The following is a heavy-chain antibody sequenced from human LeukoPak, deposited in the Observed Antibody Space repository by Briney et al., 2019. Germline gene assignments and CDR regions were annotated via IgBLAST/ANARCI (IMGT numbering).Heavy chain of an antibody. Sequence: GGSLRLSCAASGFTFSSYAMHWVRQAPGKGLEWVAVISYDGSNKYYADSVKGRFTISRDNSKNTLYLQMNSLRAEDTAVYYCAEGGEWELLDYWGQGTLVTVSS. J-gene: IGHJ4*02. CDR2: ISYDGSNK. D-gene: IGHD1-26*01. CDR3: AEGGEWELLDY. CDR1: GFTFSSYA. V-gene: IGHV3-30*04.